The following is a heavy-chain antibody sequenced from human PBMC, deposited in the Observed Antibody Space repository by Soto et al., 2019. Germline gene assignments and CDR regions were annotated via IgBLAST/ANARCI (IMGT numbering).Heavy chain of an antibody. D-gene: IGHD2-15*01. V-gene: IGHV3-48*02. CDR1: GFTFSTYG. Sequence: EVQLVESGGGLVQPGGSLRLSCAASGFTFSTYGLNWVRQAPGKGLEWVSYISSSSVTINYADSVKGRFTISRDNAKNSVYLQMNSLRDEDTAVYYCARDRLGCSGGGCYSGYYGMDVWGQGTTVTVSS. CDR3: ARDRLGCSGGGCYSGYYGMDV. CDR2: ISSSSVTI. J-gene: IGHJ6*02.